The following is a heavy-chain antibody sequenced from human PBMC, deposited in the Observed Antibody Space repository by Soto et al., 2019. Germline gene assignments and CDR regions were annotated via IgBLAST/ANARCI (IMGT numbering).Heavy chain of an antibody. Sequence: ASLKVSCKASGYTFTSCGLSWVRQATGQGLEGMGWISAYNGNTNYAQKLQGRVTMTTDTSTSTAYMELRSLRSDDTAVYYCAREGGPHSPAMVIYWGQGTLVTVSS. D-gene: IGHD5-18*01. V-gene: IGHV1-18*01. CDR1: GYTFTSCG. CDR2: ISAYNGNT. J-gene: IGHJ4*02. CDR3: AREGGPHSPAMVIY.